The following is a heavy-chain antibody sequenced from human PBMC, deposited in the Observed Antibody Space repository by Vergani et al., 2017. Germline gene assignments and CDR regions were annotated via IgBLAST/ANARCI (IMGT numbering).Heavy chain of an antibody. CDR3: ARVNTETNGHLYYYYYMDV. J-gene: IGHJ6*03. CDR2: SDHTGRP. V-gene: IGHV4-34*01. CDR1: GGSFTSYH. D-gene: IGHD4-11*01. Sequence: QVQLQQWGGGLLKPSETLSLTCVVNGGSFTSYHWTWIRQSPGEGREWVGDSDHTGRPDSNPYLKSRITMSVDKSRNQFSLTLNSVTATDTAIYFCARVNTETNGHLYYYYYMDVWGQGTAVTVS.